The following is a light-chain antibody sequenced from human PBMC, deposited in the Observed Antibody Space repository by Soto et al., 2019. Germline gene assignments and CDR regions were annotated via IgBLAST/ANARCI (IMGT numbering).Light chain of an antibody. J-gene: IGKJ1*01. CDR3: HQYNSWPQT. CDR2: RAS. V-gene: IGKV3-15*01. CDR1: QSVRNN. Sequence: TEMTQSPATLSVSPGERATLSCRASQSVRNNLAWYQQKPGQAPRLLISRASTRATSIPPRFSGSGSGTEFTLTISSLQSEDVAVYYCHQYNSWPQTFGQGTKVDIK.